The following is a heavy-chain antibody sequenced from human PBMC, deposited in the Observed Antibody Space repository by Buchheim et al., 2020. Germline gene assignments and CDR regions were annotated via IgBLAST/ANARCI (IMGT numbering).Heavy chain of an antibody. V-gene: IGHV3-23*01. Sequence: EVQLLESGGGLVQPGGSLRLSCAASGFTFSSYAMSWVRQAPGKGLEWVSVISGSGGSTYYADSLKVRFTISRVNSKNTLYLQMNSLRAEDTAVYYCANSPGSWGYMDVWGKGTT. CDR3: ANSPGSWGYMDV. J-gene: IGHJ6*03. CDR1: GFTFSSYA. D-gene: IGHD3-16*01. CDR2: ISGSGGST.